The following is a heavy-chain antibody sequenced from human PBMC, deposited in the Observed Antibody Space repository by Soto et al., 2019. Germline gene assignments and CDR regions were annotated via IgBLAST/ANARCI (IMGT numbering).Heavy chain of an antibody. CDR2: IKQDGSEK. CDR1: GFTFSSYW. D-gene: IGHD2-15*01. J-gene: IGHJ4*02. Sequence: EVQLVESGGGLVQPRGSLRLSCAASGFTFSSYWMSWVRQAPGKGLEWVANIKQDGSEKYYVDSVKGRFTISRDNAKNSLYLQMNSLRAEDTAVYYCARGQGYCSGGSCPFDYWGQGTLVTVSS. CDR3: ARGQGYCSGGSCPFDY. V-gene: IGHV3-7*03.